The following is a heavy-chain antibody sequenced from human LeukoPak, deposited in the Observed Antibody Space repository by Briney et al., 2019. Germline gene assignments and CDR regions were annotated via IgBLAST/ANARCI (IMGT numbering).Heavy chain of an antibody. CDR3: ARSSSVNYDSSGYSALDY. Sequence: PGGSLRLSCAASGFTFSSYSMNWVRQAPGKGLEWVSSISSGSTYIYYADSVKGRFTMSRDNAKNSLYLQMTSLRAEDTAVYYCARSSSVNYDSSGYSALDYWGQGTLVTVSS. D-gene: IGHD3-22*01. CDR2: ISSGSTYI. J-gene: IGHJ4*02. V-gene: IGHV3-21*01. CDR1: GFTFSSYS.